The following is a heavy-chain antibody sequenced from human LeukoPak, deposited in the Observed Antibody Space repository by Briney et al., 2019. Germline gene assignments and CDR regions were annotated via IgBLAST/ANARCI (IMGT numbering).Heavy chain of an antibody. V-gene: IGHV4-31*03. CDR2: IYYSGST. CDR3: ARGTRGDYDYYFDY. D-gene: IGHD4-17*01. J-gene: IGHJ4*02. Sequence: SETLSLTCTVSGGSISSGGYYWSWIRQHPGKGLEWIGYIYYSGSTYCNPSLKSRVTISVDTSKNQFSLKLSSVTAADTAVYYCARGTRGDYDYYFDYWGRGTLVTVSS. CDR1: GGSISSGGYY.